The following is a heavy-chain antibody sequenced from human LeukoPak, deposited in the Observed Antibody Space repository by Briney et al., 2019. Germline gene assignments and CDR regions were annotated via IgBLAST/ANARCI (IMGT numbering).Heavy chain of an antibody. CDR2: ISSSGSTI. V-gene: IGHV3-11*01. CDR1: GFTFSDYH. D-gene: IGHD6-19*01. CDR3: VKDWYNSGSYYFDY. J-gene: IGHJ4*02. Sequence: GGSLRLSCAASGFTFSDYHMSWIRQAPGKGLEWVSYISSSGSTIYYADSVKGRFTISRDNAKNSLNLQMNSLRAEDMALYYCVKDWYNSGSYYFDYWGQGTLVTVSS.